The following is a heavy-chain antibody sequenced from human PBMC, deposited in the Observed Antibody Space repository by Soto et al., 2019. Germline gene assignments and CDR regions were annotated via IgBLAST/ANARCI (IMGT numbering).Heavy chain of an antibody. V-gene: IGHV3-30-3*01. Sequence: VQLVESGGGVVQPGRSLRLSCAASGFTFSSYALHWVRQAPGRGLEWVALISFDGNNKYYANSVKGRFTISRDNSKNTLYLQMSSLRAEDTAVYYCGRCSSTSCHLGADYWGQGTLVTVSS. CDR2: ISFDGNNK. J-gene: IGHJ4*02. D-gene: IGHD2-2*01. CDR1: GFTFSSYA. CDR3: GRCSSTSCHLGADY.